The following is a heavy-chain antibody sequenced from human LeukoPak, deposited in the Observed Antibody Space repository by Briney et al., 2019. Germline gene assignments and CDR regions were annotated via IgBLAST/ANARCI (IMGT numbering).Heavy chain of an antibody. CDR1: GFIVSSKY. J-gene: IGHJ5*02. CDR2: IYSGGST. D-gene: IGHD2-2*01. CDR3: AGGPKQQLLWGRASNGFDP. Sequence: GGSLGLSCAASGFIVSSKYMSWVRQAPGKGLEWVSVIYSGGSTHYADSVKGRFTISRDNSKNMLHLQMNSLRAEDTAVYYCAGGPKQQLLWGRASNGFDPWGQGTLVTVSS. V-gene: IGHV3-66*01.